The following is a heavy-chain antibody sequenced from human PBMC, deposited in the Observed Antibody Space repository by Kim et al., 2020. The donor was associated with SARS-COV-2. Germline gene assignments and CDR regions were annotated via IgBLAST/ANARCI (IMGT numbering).Heavy chain of an antibody. CDR3: ARGRGGYYYYGMDV. D-gene: IGHD3-10*01. Sequence: GGSLRLSCAASGFTFSSYAMHWVRQAPGKGLEWVAVISYDGSNKYYADSVQGRFTISRDNSKNTLYLQMNSLGAEDTAVYYCARGRGGYYYYGMDVWGQGTTVTVSS. CDR1: GFTFSSYA. J-gene: IGHJ6*02. V-gene: IGHV3-30*04. CDR2: ISYDGSNK.